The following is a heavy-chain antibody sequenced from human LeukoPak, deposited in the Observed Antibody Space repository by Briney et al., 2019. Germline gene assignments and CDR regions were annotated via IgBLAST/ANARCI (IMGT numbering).Heavy chain of an antibody. CDR2: IYNSGST. CDR1: GGSISSYY. D-gene: IGHD4-17*01. CDR3: ARGSDFGDY. Sequence: SETLSLTCTVSGGSISSYYWSWIRQPPGKRLEWIGHIYNSGSTNYNPSLKSRVTISVDTSKNQFSLKLSSVTAADTAVYYCARGSDFGDYWGQGTLVTVSS. V-gene: IGHV4-59*01. J-gene: IGHJ4*02.